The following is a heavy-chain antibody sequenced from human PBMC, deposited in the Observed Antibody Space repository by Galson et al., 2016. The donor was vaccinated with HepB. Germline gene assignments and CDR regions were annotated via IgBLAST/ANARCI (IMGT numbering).Heavy chain of an antibody. CDR3: AATPRYSSGWYAGRVSYYGVDV. Sequence: SVKVSCKASGFTFTSSAMQWVRQARGQRLEWIGWIVVGGGNTDYAQKFQERVTLTRDMSKSTAYMVLSSLRSEDTAVYYCAATPRYSSGWYAGRVSYYGVDVWGQGTTVTVSS. V-gene: IGHV1-58*02. J-gene: IGHJ6*02. CDR1: GFTFTSSA. D-gene: IGHD6-19*01. CDR2: IVVGGGNT.